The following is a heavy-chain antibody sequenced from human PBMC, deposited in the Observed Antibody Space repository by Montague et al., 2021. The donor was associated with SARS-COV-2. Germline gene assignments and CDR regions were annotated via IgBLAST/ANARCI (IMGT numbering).Heavy chain of an antibody. D-gene: IGHD2-21*02. CDR2: IYYRGTT. V-gene: IGHV4-59*01. CDR3: ARELQYNWFDP. Sequence: SETLSLTCTVSGGSIDSYYWSWLRQPPGKGLEWIGSIYYRGTTNYNPSLESRVTMSVDTSKNQFSLNLSSVTAADTAMYYCARELQYNWFDPWGQGTLVTVSS. J-gene: IGHJ5*02. CDR1: GGSIDSYY.